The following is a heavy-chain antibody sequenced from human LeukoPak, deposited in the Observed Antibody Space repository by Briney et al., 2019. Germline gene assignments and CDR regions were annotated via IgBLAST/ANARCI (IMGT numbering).Heavy chain of an antibody. CDR3: ARKGPIAVAGTTDYYYYGMDV. Sequence: GGSLRLSCAASGFTFSSYWMHWVRQAPGKGLVWVSRINSDGSSTSYADSVKGRFTISRDNAKNTLYLQMNSLRAEDTAVYYCARKGPIAVAGTTDYYYYGMDVWGQGTTVTVSS. J-gene: IGHJ6*02. CDR1: GFTFSSYW. D-gene: IGHD6-19*01. V-gene: IGHV3-74*01. CDR2: INSDGSST.